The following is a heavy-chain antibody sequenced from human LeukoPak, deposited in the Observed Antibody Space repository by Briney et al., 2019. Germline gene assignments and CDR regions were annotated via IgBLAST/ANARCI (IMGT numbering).Heavy chain of an antibody. J-gene: IGHJ6*03. Sequence: PGGSLRLSCAASGFTYSDYYMSWLRQSPGKGLEWVSYISSSGSTIYYADSVKGRFTISRDNAKNSLNLQMNSLRAEDTAVYYCARVNGNLGNYYYYYMEVWGKGAPVTVSS. V-gene: IGHV3-11*04. CDR2: ISSSGSTI. CDR3: ARVNGNLGNYYYYYMEV. D-gene: IGHD2-8*01. CDR1: GFTYSDYY.